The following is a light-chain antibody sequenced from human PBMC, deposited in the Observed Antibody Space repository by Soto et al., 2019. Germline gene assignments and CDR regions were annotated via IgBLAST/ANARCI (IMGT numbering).Light chain of an antibody. CDR1: QSISSS. Sequence: EIVLTEYPASRSMTPGERDPLSCRPSQSISSSLAWYQHKPVQAPRLLIYCASSRATGIPDRYSASGSGTDFTLTISRLEPEDFAVFFCQQYGTSEIIFGQG. V-gene: IGKV3-20*01. CDR2: CAS. CDR3: QQYGTSEII. J-gene: IGKJ5*01.